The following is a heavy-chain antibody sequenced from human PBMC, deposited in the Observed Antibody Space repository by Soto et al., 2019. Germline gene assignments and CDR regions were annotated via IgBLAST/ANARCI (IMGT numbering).Heavy chain of an antibody. CDR3: ARDPKTSGGQHWAFDYFDS. CDR2: ISYDGTDK. J-gene: IGHJ4*02. CDR1: GFSFSISP. D-gene: IGHD7-27*01. Sequence: GGSLRLSCAASGFSFSISPMHWVRQAPGKGPEWVALISYDGTDKFYADSVKGRFTISRDNSKSTLYLQVDSLRPEDAAVYYCARDPKTSGGQHWAFDYFDSWGQGTLVTVSS. V-gene: IGHV3-30-3*01.